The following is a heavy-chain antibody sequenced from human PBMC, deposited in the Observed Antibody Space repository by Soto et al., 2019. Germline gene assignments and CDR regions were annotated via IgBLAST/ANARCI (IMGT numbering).Heavy chain of an antibody. CDR3: AISQDRGGRTTFIY. V-gene: IGHV3-9*01. D-gene: IGHD3-16*01. CDR2: INWKSDI. J-gene: IGHJ4*02. CDR1: GFTFDDNA. Sequence: LRLSCAVSGFTFDDNAMHWVRQAPEKGLEWVSGINWKSDIGYADSVKGRFTTSRDNAENSLYLQMNSLRAEDTALYYCAISQDRGGRTTFIYWGQGTQVTVSS.